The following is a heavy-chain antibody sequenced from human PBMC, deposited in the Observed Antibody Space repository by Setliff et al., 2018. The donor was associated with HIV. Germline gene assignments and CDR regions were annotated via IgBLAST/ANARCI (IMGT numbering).Heavy chain of an antibody. Sequence: PSETLSLTCAVYGGSFSGYYWSWIRQPPGKGLEWIGEINHSGSTNYNPSLKSRVTMSVDKSNNQFSLKLSSVTAVDTAVYYCARSPLWFGKADWYVDLWGRGTLVTVSS. V-gene: IGHV4-34*01. D-gene: IGHD3-10*01. CDR2: INHSGST. J-gene: IGHJ2*01. CDR3: ARSPLWFGKADWYVDL. CDR1: GGSFSGYY.